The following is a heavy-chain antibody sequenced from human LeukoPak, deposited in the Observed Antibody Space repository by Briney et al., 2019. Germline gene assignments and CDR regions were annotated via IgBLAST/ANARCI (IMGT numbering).Heavy chain of an antibody. J-gene: IGHJ4*02. Sequence: GGSLRLSCAASGFTSSSYAMSWVRQAPGKGLEWVSAISGSGGSTYYADSVKGRFTISRDNSKNTLYPQMNSLRAEDTAVYYCAKDLDCSSTSCYPDYWGQGTLVTVSS. CDR2: ISGSGGST. CDR3: AKDLDCSSTSCYPDY. D-gene: IGHD2-2*01. V-gene: IGHV3-23*01. CDR1: GFTSSSYA.